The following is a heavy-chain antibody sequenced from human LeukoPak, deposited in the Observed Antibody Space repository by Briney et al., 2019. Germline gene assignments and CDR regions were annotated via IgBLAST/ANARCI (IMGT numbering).Heavy chain of an antibody. CDR1: GFTFSSYG. CDR3: AQSGSYYYGAFDI. D-gene: IGHD1-26*01. V-gene: IGHV3-30*02. J-gene: IGHJ3*02. Sequence: PGGSLRLSCAGSGFTFSSYGMHWVRQAPGKGLEWVAFIRYDGSNKYYADSVKGRFTISRDNAKNSLYLQMNSLRVEDTAVYYCAQSGSYYYGAFDIWGQGTMVTVSS. CDR2: IRYDGSNK.